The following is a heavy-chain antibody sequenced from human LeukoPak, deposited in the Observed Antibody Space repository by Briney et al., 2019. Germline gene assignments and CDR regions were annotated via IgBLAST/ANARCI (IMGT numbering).Heavy chain of an antibody. CDR3: TANWFDP. CDR1: GFTLSTYW. CDR2: INSDASRT. J-gene: IGHJ5*02. Sequence: RGSLRLSCAPSGFTLSTYWTHWVRPAPEKGLVWVSRINSDASRTNYADYVKGRFTISRDNAKNTLYVHMNGLSAGETAVYYCTANWFDPWGQGTLVTVSS. V-gene: IGHV3-74*01.